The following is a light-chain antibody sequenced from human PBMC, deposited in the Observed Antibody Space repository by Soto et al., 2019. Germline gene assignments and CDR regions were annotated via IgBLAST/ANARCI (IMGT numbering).Light chain of an antibody. CDR1: SGSVSTRNY. J-gene: IGLJ3*02. Sequence: QTVVTQEPSFSVSPGRTVTLTCGLSSGSVSTRNYPSWYQQIPGQAPRTLIYNTNTRSSGVPDRFSGSILGNKAALTITGAQAEDESDYDCVLYVVSGIHWVFGGGTKLTVL. V-gene: IGLV8-61*01. CDR2: NTN. CDR3: VLYVVSGIHWV.